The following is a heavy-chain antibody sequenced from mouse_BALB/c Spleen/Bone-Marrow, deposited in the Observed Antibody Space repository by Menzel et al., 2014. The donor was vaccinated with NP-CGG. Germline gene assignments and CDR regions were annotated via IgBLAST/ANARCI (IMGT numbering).Heavy chain of an antibody. V-gene: IGHV1S81*02. Sequence: GAELVKPGASVKLSCKASGYTFTSYWMHWVKQRPGQGLEWIGEINPSNGRTNYNEKFKIKATLTVDKSSSTAYMQLSSLTSEDSAVYYCASYRGAYWGQGTLVTVSA. CDR2: INPSNGRT. CDR3: ASYRGAY. CDR1: GYTFTSYW. D-gene: IGHD2-12*01. J-gene: IGHJ3*01.